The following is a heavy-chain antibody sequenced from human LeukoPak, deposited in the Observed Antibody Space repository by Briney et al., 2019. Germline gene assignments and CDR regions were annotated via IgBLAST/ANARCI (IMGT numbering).Heavy chain of an antibody. J-gene: IGHJ4*02. V-gene: IGHV3-30*04. CDR3: ASAFDY. CDR1: GFTFSSYA. Sequence: GGPLRLSCAASGFTFSSYAMHWVRQAPGKGLEWVAVISYDGSNKYYADSVKGRFTISRDNSKNTLYLQMNSLRAEDTAVYYCASAFDYWGQGTLVTVSS. CDR2: ISYDGSNK.